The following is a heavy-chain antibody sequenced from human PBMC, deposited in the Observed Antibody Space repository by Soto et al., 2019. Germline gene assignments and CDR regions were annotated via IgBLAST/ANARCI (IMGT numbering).Heavy chain of an antibody. D-gene: IGHD3-3*01. CDR2: ISSSSSTI. J-gene: IGHJ4*02. CDR3: ARPSGNYDFWSGYSY. CDR1: GFTFSSYS. Sequence: GGSLRLSCAASGFTFSSYSMNWVRQAPGKGLEWVSYISSSSSTIYYADSVKGRFTISRDNAKNSLYLQMNSLRAEDTAVYYCARPSGNYDFWSGYSYWGQGTLVTVSS. V-gene: IGHV3-48*01.